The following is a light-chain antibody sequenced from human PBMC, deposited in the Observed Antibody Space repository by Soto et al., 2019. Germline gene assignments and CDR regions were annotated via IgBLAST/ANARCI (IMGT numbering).Light chain of an antibody. CDR1: QSISTY. CDR3: QQYYSYPRT. V-gene: IGKV1-39*01. Sequence: DIQMTQSPFSVSASVGDRVTITCRASQSISTYLNWYQQTPGKAPKLLIYAASTLQSGVPSRFSGSGSGTDFTLTISCLQSEDFATYYCQQYYSYPRTFGQGTKVDIK. J-gene: IGKJ1*01. CDR2: AAS.